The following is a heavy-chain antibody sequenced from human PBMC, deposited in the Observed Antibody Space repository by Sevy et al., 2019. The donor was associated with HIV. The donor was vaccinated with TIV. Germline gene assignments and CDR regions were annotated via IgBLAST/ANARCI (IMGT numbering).Heavy chain of an antibody. CDR2: IYTSGST. J-gene: IGHJ4*02. V-gene: IGHV4-4*07. CDR1: GGSISSYY. CDR3: AGENAWGRDYS. D-gene: IGHD1-26*01. Sequence: SETLSLTCTVSGGSISSYYWSWIRQPAGKGLEWIGRIYTSGSTNYNPSLKSRVTMSVDTSKNQFSLKLSSVTAADTAMYYCAGENAWGRDYSWGQGTLVTVSS.